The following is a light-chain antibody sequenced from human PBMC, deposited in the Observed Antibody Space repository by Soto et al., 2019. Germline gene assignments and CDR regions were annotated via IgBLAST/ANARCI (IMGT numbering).Light chain of an antibody. CDR1: SSDVGGYDY. V-gene: IGLV2-8*01. CDR3: SSYADSNNV. CDR2: EVN. Sequence: QSVLTQPPSASGSPGQSITISCTGTSSDVGGYDYVSWYQQHPGKAPKLIIFEVNKRPSGVPDRFSGSKSGNTASLTVSGLQAEDEADYYCSSYADSNNVFGTGTKVTVL. J-gene: IGLJ1*01.